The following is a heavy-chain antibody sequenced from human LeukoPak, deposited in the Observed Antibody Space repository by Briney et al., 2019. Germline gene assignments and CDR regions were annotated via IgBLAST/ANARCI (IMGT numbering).Heavy chain of an antibody. J-gene: IGHJ6*02. CDR3: ATGYCSSTSCYVSRGYYYGMDV. CDR1: GYTLTELS. Sequence: ASVKVSCKVSGYTLTELSMHWVRQAPGKGLEWMGGFDPEDGETIYAQKFQGRVTMTEDTSTDTAYMELSSLRSEDTAVYYCATGYCSSTSCYVSRGYYYGMDVWGQGTTATVSS. CDR2: FDPEDGET. V-gene: IGHV1-24*01. D-gene: IGHD2-2*01.